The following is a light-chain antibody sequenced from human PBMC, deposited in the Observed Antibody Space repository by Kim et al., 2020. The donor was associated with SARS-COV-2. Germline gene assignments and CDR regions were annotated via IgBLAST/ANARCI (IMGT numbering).Light chain of an antibody. V-gene: IGKV1-33*01. CDR1: QDVSIY. CDR2: DTS. CDR3: QQYDVLPIT. J-gene: IGKJ5*01. Sequence: AAVGYRVTISCQASQDVSIYLHWFQQKPGKAPILLIYDTSNLEPGVPSRFSGSGSGTDFTLTISSLQPEDIATYYCQQYDVLPITFGQGTRLEIK.